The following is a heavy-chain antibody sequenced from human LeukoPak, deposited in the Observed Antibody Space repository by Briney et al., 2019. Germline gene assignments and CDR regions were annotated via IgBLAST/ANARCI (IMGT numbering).Heavy chain of an antibody. Sequence: PGGSQRLSCTASGFTFGDYAMSWFRQAPGKGLEWVGFIRSKAYGGTTEYAASVKGRFTISRDDSKSIAYLQMNSLKTEDTAVYYCTRDWGRGYSYGWAFDYWGQGTLVTVSS. CDR2: IRSKAYGGTT. CDR3: TRDWGRGYSYGWAFDY. J-gene: IGHJ4*02. CDR1: GFTFGDYA. V-gene: IGHV3-49*03. D-gene: IGHD5-18*01.